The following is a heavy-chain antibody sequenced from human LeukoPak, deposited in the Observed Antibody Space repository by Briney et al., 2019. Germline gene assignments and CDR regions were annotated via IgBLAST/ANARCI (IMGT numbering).Heavy chain of an antibody. CDR3: ARFSRYDNDGRYLDL. D-gene: IGHD3-22*01. Sequence: SETLSLTCSVSGGSINNYYWSWIRQPPGKGLEYVGYIYYSGATNYSPSLKSRVTMSVDASNNQFSLQLSSVTPADTAIYYCARFSRYDNDGRYLDLWGQGTLVTVSS. V-gene: IGHV4-59*08. J-gene: IGHJ4*02. CDR2: IYYSGAT. CDR1: GGSINNYY.